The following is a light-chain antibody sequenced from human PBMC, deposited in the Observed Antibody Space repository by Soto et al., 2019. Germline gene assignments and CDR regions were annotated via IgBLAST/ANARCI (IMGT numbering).Light chain of an antibody. CDR3: QQYDSSPRT. CDR2: AAS. CDR1: QSVSSS. V-gene: IGKV1-39*01. Sequence: DIQMTQSPSSMSASVGDRVTITCRASQSVSSSLNWYQQKPGKAPKLLIYAASSLQSGVPSRLSGSGSGTDFTLTISRLEPEDFAVYYCQQYDSSPRTFGQGTKVDIK. J-gene: IGKJ1*01.